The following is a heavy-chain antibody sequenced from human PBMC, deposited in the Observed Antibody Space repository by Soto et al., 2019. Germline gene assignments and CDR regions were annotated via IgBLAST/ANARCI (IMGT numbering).Heavy chain of an antibody. V-gene: IGHV3-30*18. CDR1: GFTFSSYG. D-gene: IGHD3-10*01. J-gene: IGHJ6*02. CDR3: AKRMVRGVIHYYYGMDV. Sequence: QVQLVESGGGVVQPGRSLRLSCAASGFTFSSYGMHWVRQAPGKGLEWVAVISYDGSNKYYADSVKGRFTISRDNSKNTLYLQMNSLRAEDTAVYYCAKRMVRGVIHYYYGMDVWAKGPRSPSP. CDR2: ISYDGSNK.